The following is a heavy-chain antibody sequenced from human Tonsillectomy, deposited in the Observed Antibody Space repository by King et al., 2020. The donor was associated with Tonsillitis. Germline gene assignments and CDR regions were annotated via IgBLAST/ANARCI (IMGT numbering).Heavy chain of an antibody. V-gene: IGHV3-30-3*01. Sequence: VQLVESGGGVVQPGRSLRLSCAASGFTFSSYAMHWVRQAPGKGLEGVAVISYDGSNKYYADSVKGRFTISRDNSKNTLYLQMNSLRAGDTAVYYCAREGITGTTGGIYYYYGMDVWGQGTTVTVSS. CDR2: ISYDGSNK. CDR3: AREGITGTTGGIYYYYGMDV. CDR1: GFTFSSYA. J-gene: IGHJ6*02. D-gene: IGHD1-7*01.